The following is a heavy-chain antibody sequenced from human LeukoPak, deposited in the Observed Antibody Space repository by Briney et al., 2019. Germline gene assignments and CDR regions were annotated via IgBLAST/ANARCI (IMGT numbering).Heavy chain of an antibody. Sequence: PGGSLRLSCAASGFIFNNYAMTWVRQAPGKGLEWVSAISGGGSTYYADSVKGRFTISRDNSKNALYLQVNSLRAEDTAVYYCAKSRWETYAVRAFDIWGQGTMVTVSS. CDR3: AKSRWETYAVRAFDI. CDR1: GFIFNNYA. V-gene: IGHV3-23*01. J-gene: IGHJ3*02. CDR2: ISGGGST. D-gene: IGHD1-26*01.